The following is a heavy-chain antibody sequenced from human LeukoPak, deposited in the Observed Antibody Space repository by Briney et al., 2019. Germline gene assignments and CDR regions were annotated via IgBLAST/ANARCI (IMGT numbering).Heavy chain of an antibody. CDR3: STVEHF. V-gene: IGHV3-74*01. Sequence: GGSLRLSCSASGLTLSGYWMHWVRQIPGKGLVWVSRIDSDGSGTSYADSVEGRFTISRDDVENMLYLQMNSLRVEDTGLYYCSTVEHFWGQGTLVTVSS. CDR2: IDSDGSGT. CDR1: GLTLSGYW. J-gene: IGHJ4*02. D-gene: IGHD1/OR15-1a*01.